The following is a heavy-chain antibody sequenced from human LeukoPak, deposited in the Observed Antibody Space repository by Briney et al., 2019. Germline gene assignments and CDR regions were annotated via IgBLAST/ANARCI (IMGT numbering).Heavy chain of an antibody. V-gene: IGHV1-18*01. D-gene: IGHD4-17*01. CDR1: GYTFTSYG. CDR3: ARDRYDYGDYGGLDY. Sequence: GASVKVSCKASGYTFTSYGISWVRQAPGQGLEWMGWISAYNGNTNYAQKLQGRVTMTTDTSTSTAYMELRSLRSDDTAVYYCARDRYDYGDYGGLDYWGQGTLVTVSS. J-gene: IGHJ4*02. CDR2: ISAYNGNT.